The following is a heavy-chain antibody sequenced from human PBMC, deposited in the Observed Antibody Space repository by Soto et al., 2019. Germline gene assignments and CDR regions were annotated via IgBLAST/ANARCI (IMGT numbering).Heavy chain of an antibody. J-gene: IGHJ5*02. Sequence: QVQLVESGGGVVQPGRSLRLSCAASGFTFSSYGMHWVRQAPGKGLEWVAVISYDGSNKYYADSVKGRFTISRDTSKNTLYLQMNRLSAEDTAVYYCEKERASMVRGTVNWFDLWGQGTLVTVSS. CDR2: ISYDGSNK. CDR1: GFTFSSYG. D-gene: IGHD3-10*01. V-gene: IGHV3-30*18. CDR3: EKERASMVRGTVNWFDL.